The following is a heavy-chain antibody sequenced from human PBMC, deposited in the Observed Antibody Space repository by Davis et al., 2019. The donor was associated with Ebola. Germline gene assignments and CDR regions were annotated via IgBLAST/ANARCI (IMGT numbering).Heavy chain of an antibody. J-gene: IGHJ4*02. V-gene: IGHV4-59*01. D-gene: IGHD6-19*01. CDR2: IYYSGST. CDR3: AREGYSSAWPSFFDY. Sequence: MPSETLSLTCTVSGGSISSSYWTWIRQPPGKGLECIGNIYYSGSTIYNPSLKSRVTISVDTSKKQFSLKLSSVTAADTAVYYCAREGYSSAWPSFFDYWGQGTLVTVSS. CDR1: GGSISSSY.